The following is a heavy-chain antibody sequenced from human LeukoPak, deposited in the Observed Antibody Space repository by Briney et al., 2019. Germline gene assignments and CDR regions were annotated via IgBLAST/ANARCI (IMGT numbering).Heavy chain of an antibody. Sequence: ASVKVSCKASGYAFPHYGVQWVRQAPGQTLEWMRWINAGNGDDTKSSQKFQARLTMTTDTSATTDYMELNRLGSEDTAVYYCARSGSNWSCDPGGQGTLVTVS. CDR3: ARSGSNWSCDP. V-gene: IGHV1-3*01. CDR2: INAGNGDDT. D-gene: IGHD6-13*01. CDR1: GYAFPHYG. J-gene: IGHJ5*02.